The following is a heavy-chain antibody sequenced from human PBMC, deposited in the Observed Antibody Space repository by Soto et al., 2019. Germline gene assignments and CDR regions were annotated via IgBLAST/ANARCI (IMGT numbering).Heavy chain of an antibody. J-gene: IGHJ4*02. CDR1: GYTFTSYY. CDR2: INPSGGST. V-gene: IGHV1-46*01. CDR3: ARDRCDTTSCYECDY. Sequence: QVQLVQSGAEVKKSGASVEVSCKASGYTFTSYYMHWVRQAPGQGLEWMGSINPSGGSTRFAQKFQGRVTLTRDTSTSTVYMELSSLRSDDTAVYYCARDRCDTTSCYECDYWGQGTLVTVSS. D-gene: IGHD2-2*01.